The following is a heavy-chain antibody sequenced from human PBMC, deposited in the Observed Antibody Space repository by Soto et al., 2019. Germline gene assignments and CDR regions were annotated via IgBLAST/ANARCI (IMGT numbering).Heavy chain of an antibody. D-gene: IGHD6-19*01. CDR3: AGGAVAGTSPAY. CDR1: SGSITSSNW. CDR2: IYHSGST. V-gene: IGHV4-4*02. Sequence: QVQRQESGPGLVKPSGTLSLTCAVSSGSITSSNWWSWVRQPPGKGLEWIGEIYHSGSTNYNPSLKSRVTISVDKSNNVFSLKLSSVTAADTAMYYCAGGAVAGTSPAYWGQGTLVTVSS. J-gene: IGHJ4*02.